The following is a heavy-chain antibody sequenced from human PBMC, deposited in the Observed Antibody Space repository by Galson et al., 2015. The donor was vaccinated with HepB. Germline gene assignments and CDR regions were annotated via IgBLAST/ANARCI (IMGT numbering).Heavy chain of an antibody. CDR2: MNPNSGNT. CDR1: GYTFTSYD. D-gene: IGHD1-1*01. V-gene: IGHV1-8*01. J-gene: IGHJ4*02. Sequence: SVKVSCKASGYTFTSYDINWVRQATGQGLEWMGWMNPNSGNTGYAQKFQGRVTMTRNTSISTAYMELSSLRSEDTAVYYCARVKQGKRPGPVSWSGLRYWGRGTLVTVSS. CDR3: ARVKQGKRPGPVSWSGLRY.